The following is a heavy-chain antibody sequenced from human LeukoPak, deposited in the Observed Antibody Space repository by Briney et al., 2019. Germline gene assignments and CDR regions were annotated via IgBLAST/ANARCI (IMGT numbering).Heavy chain of an antibody. Sequence: GASVKVSCKASGGTFSSYAISWVRHAPGQGLECMGTIIPIVGIANYAQKFQGRVTITADKFTSTAYMELSSLRSEDTAVYYCARDGEMATIYFDYWGQGTLVTVSS. CDR3: ARDGEMATIYFDY. V-gene: IGHV1-69*04. J-gene: IGHJ4*02. D-gene: IGHD5-24*01. CDR2: IIPIVGIA. CDR1: GGTFSSYA.